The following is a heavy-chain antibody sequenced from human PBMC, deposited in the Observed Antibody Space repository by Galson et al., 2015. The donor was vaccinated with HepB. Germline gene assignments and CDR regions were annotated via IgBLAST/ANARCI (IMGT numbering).Heavy chain of an antibody. J-gene: IGHJ4*02. Sequence: SLRLSCAASGFTLSSSAIDWVRQTSGKGLEWVGRIRSKASNYATAYAASLKGRFTISRDDSKNTAYLHMKSLKTEDTAVYYCIRMADLSGYSSTWGQGTLVTVSS. D-gene: IGHD6-13*01. V-gene: IGHV3-73*01. CDR2: IRSKASNYAT. CDR1: GFTLSSSA. CDR3: IRMADLSGYSST.